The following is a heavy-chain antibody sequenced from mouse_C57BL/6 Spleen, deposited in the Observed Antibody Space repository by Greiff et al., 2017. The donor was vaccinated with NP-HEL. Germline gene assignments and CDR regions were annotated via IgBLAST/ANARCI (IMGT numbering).Heavy chain of an antibody. Sequence: EVQLVESGPGMVKPSQSLSLTCTVTGYSITSGYDWHWIRHFPGNKLEWMGYISYSGSTNYNPSLKSRISITLDTSKNHFFLKLNSVTTEDTATYYSARWGYDIFDYWGQGTTLTVSS. V-gene: IGHV3-1*01. CDR2: ISYSGST. D-gene: IGHD2-2*01. J-gene: IGHJ2*01. CDR1: GYSITSGYD. CDR3: ARWGYDIFDY.